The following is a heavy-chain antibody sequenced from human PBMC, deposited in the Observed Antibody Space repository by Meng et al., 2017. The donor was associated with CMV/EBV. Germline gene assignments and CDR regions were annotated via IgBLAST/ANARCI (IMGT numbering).Heavy chain of an antibody. CDR1: GVSISGDC. CDR2: IYTSGST. Sequence: QLQLQGSVPGLAKHSDTLSFTCTVSGVSISGDCWSWIRQPAGKGLEWIGRIYTSGSTNYNPSLKSRVTMSVDTSKNQFSLKLSSVTAADTAVYYCARHGDTAMVVGIDYWGQGTLVTVSS. J-gene: IGHJ4*02. CDR3: ARHGDTAMVVGIDY. V-gene: IGHV4-4*07. D-gene: IGHD5-18*01.